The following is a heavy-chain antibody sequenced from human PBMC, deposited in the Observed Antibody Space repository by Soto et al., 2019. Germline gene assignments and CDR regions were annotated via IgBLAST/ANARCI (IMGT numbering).Heavy chain of an antibody. CDR2: IYYSGST. CDR1: GGSISSGDYC. CDR3: ARDFMSGWFDP. V-gene: IGHV4-30-4*01. Sequence: PSETLSLTCPFSGGSISSGDYCWSWIRQPPGKGLEWIGYIYYSGSTYYNPSLKSRVTISVDTSKNQFSLKLSSVTAADTAVYYCARDFMSGWFDPWGQGTLVTVSS. D-gene: IGHD3-10*02. J-gene: IGHJ5*02.